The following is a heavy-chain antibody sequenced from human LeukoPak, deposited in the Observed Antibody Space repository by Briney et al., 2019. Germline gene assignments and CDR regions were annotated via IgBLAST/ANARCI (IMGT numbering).Heavy chain of an antibody. CDR1: GFTFDDYA. V-gene: IGHV3-9*03. J-gene: IGHJ3*02. CDR3: AKGMDPKVAGTFMNAFDI. Sequence: PGRSLRLSCAASGFTFDDYAMHSVRQAPGKGLEWVAGISWSSGSIGYVDSVKGRFTISRDNAKNTLYLQMNSLRAEDMALYYCAKGMDPKVAGTFMNAFDIWGQGPMVTVFS. D-gene: IGHD6-19*01. CDR2: ISWSSGSI.